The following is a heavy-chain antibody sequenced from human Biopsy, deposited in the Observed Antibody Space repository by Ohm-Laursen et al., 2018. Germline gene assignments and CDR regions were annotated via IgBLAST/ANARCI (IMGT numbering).Heavy chain of an antibody. CDR3: AAYYYDSSGYFYAFHY. D-gene: IGHD3-22*01. CDR1: NVSFSSFY. Sequence: TLSLTCAVYNVSFSSFYWSWIRQPPGKGLDWIGEISHTGSTNYNPPLKSRVFISANTSKNRFPLKLSSVTAADTAMYYCAAYYYDSSGYFYAFHYWGQGTLVTVSS. V-gene: IGHV4-34*01. CDR2: ISHTGST. J-gene: IGHJ4*02.